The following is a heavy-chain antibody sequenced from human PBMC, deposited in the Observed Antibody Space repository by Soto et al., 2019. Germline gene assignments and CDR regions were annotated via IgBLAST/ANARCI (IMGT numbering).Heavy chain of an antibody. CDR2: INAGNGNT. CDR3: ARAVAVPADFDD. V-gene: IGHV1-3*05. Sequence: QVQLVQSGAEEKKPGASVKVSCKASGYTFTGYAMHWVRQAPGQRLEWMGWINAGNGNTKYSQKFQGRVTITRDTPASTAYMELSSLRSEDKAVYYCARAVAVPADFDDWGQGTLVTVSS. CDR1: GYTFTGYA. J-gene: IGHJ4*02. D-gene: IGHD6-19*01.